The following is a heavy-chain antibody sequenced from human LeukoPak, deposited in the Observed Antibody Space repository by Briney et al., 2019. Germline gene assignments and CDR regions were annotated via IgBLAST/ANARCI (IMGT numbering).Heavy chain of an antibody. CDR3: ARLRGYSYGLDY. D-gene: IGHD5-18*01. V-gene: IGHV4-59*01. Sequence: SETLSLTCAVYGGSFSGYYWSWIRQPPGKGLEWIGYIYYSGSTNYNPSLKSRVTISVDTSKNQFSLKLSSVTAADTAVYYCARLRGYSYGLDYWGQGTLVTVSS. CDR2: IYYSGST. J-gene: IGHJ4*02. CDR1: GGSFSGYY.